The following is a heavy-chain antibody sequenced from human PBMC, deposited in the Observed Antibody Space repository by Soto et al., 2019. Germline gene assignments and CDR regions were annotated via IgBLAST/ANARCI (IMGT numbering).Heavy chain of an antibody. CDR3: GRYYYDNSGYFTSFDY. CDR1: GGSISSYY. CDR2: MSSSGST. V-gene: IGHV4-59*01. D-gene: IGHD3-22*01. J-gene: IGHJ4*02. Sequence: SETLSLTCTVSGGSISSYYWSWIRQPPGKGLEWIGFMSSSGSTNYNPSLKSRVTISLDTSKNQFSLKLSSVTTADTAVYYCGRYYYDNSGYFTSFDYWGQGTPVTVSS.